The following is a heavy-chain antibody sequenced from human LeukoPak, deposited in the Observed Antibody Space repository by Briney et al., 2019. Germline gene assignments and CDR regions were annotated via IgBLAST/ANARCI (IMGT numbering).Heavy chain of an antibody. CDR2: IYYSGTT. CDR3: ALAHCSRTNCYDLAYFYYYMDV. CDR1: GASISSNY. V-gene: IGHV4-59*01. J-gene: IGHJ6*03. D-gene: IGHD2-2*01. Sequence: NTSETLSLTCSVSGASISSNYWTWIRQPPGKGLEWIGNIYYSGTTNYNPSLKSRVTISVDQSKKQFSLNLISVTAADTAVYFGALAHCSRTNCYDLAYFYYYMDVWGKGTTVTVSS.